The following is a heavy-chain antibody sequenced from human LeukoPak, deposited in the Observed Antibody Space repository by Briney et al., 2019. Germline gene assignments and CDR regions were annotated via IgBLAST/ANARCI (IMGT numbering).Heavy chain of an antibody. CDR1: GVSIKNYY. CDR3: ARQAVIIPTGMEGPWFDP. V-gene: IGHV4-59*08. D-gene: IGHD2/OR15-2a*01. CDR2: IYYAGSS. Sequence: PSETLSLTCTVSGVSIKNYYWGWIRQPPGKGLEWIANIYYAGSSNYNPSLKSRVSVSIDASKNHLSLKLTSVIAADTAIYYCARQAVIIPTGMEGPWFDPWGQGTLVAVSS. J-gene: IGHJ5*02.